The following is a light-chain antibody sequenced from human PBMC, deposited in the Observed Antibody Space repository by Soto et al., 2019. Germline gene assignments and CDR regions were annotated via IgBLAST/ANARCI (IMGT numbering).Light chain of an antibody. V-gene: IGLV2-14*01. CDR3: SSYTSMATLV. J-gene: IGLJ1*01. Sequence: QSVLTQPASVSGSLGQSITISCTGTTSDVGGYNFVSWYQHHPGKAPKIIIFEVSDRPSGVSNRFSGSKSGSTASLTISGLQSEDEADYYCSSYTSMATLVFGTGTKLTVL. CDR2: EVS. CDR1: TSDVGGYNF.